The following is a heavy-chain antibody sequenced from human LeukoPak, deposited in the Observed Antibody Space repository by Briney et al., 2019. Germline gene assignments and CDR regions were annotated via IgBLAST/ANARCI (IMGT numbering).Heavy chain of an antibody. J-gene: IGHJ6*03. CDR1: GYTFTSYG. D-gene: IGHD6-19*01. CDR3: ARDSAYSSGLNYYYYYYMDV. V-gene: IGHV1-18*01. Sequence: ASVKVSCEASGYTFTSYGISWVRQAPGQGLEWMGWISAYNGNTNYAQKLQGRVTMTTDTSTSTAYMELRSLRSDDTAVYYCARDSAYSSGLNYYYYYYMDVWGKGTTVTFSS. CDR2: ISAYNGNT.